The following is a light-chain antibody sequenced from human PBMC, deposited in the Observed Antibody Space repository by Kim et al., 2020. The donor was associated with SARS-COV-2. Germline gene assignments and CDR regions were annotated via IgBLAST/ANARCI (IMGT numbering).Light chain of an antibody. J-gene: IGKJ2*01. CDR2: GAS. V-gene: IGKV3-15*01. CDR1: QSFSST. Sequence: LSVSPGERATLACRASQSFSSTLAWYQQKPGQAPRLLIYGASTRATGIPARFSGSGSGTEFTLTISSLQSEDFAVYYCQQYNNWYTFGQGTKLEI. CDR3: QQYNNWYT.